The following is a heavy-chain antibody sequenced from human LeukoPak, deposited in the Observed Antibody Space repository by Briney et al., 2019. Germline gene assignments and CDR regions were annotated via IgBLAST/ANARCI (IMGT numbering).Heavy chain of an antibody. V-gene: IGHV3-7*03. D-gene: IGHD3-16*01. CDR1: GFSFSTTW. CDR2: INIDGSQR. Sequence: GGSLRLSCAASGFSFSTTWMTWVRQTPGKGLELVANINIDGSQRYHADSVEGRFTISRDNVKNTLYLQMSSLRVEDTAVYYCAGDPGWGALDYWGQGALVIVSS. CDR3: AGDPGWGALDY. J-gene: IGHJ4*02.